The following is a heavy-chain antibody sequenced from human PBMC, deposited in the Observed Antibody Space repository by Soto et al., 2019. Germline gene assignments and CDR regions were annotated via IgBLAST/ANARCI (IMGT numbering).Heavy chain of an antibody. D-gene: IGHD6-13*01. CDR3: ARYRREAVAGYTLDN. J-gene: IGHJ4*02. CDR2: IYHSGST. V-gene: IGHV4-38-2*01. Sequence: SETLSLTFAVSGDSISSGYYWAWIRQPPGKGLEWVGCIYHSGSTYYNPSLKSRVTSSEDTSKSQFSLKVNSMTAADTAVYYCARYRREAVAGYTLDNWGQGILVTVSS. CDR1: GDSISSGYY.